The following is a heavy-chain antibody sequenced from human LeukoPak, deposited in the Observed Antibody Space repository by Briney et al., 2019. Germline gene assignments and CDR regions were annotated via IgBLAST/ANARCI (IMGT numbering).Heavy chain of an antibody. J-gene: IGHJ4*02. D-gene: IGHD2-2*01. CDR3: ANQGSREVRGFDY. V-gene: IGHV4-59*01. CDR2: LHYTGST. Sequence: SETLSLTCAVSGDSITSYYWNWIRQPPGKGLEWIGYLHYTGSTDYNPSLRSRVTMWVDASKKQLSLRTTSVTAADTAIYYCANQGSREVRGFDYWGLGTLVTVSS. CDR1: GDSITSYY.